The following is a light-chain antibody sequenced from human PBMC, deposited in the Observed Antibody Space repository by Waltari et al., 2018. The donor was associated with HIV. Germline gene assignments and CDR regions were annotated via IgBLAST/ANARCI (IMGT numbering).Light chain of an antibody. CDR1: SSDVGDYKY. CDR3: SSYTTTRVFV. Sequence: QSALTQPASVSGSPGQSITISCTGTSSDVGDYKYVSWYQQNPGKAPKLILSDVNKRASGISSRFSGSLSGNTASLTISGLQAEDEADYSCSSYTTTRVFVFGGGTRLTVL. CDR2: DVN. J-gene: IGLJ3*02. V-gene: IGLV2-14*01.